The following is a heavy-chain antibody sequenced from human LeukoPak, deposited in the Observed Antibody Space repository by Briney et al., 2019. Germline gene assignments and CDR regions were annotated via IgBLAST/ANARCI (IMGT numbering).Heavy chain of an antibody. V-gene: IGHV3-30*03. J-gene: IGHJ4*02. CDR1: GFTFSRNA. Sequence: PGGSLRLSCAASGFTFSRNAMHWVRQAPGKGLEWVAVISYDGGNKYYADSVKGRFTISRDNSKNTLYLQMNSLRVEDTAVYYCARDIDMTHFDQWGQGTLVTVSS. D-gene: IGHD3-16*02. CDR3: ARDIDMTHFDQ. CDR2: ISYDGGNK.